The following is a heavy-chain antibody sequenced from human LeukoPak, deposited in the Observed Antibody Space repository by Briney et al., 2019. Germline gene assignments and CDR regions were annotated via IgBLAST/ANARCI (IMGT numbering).Heavy chain of an antibody. Sequence: GGSLRLSCAASGFTFSSYWMHWVRQAPGKGLEWVSSISSSSSYIYYADSVKGRFTISRDNAKNSLYLQMNSLRAEDTAVYYCARDLEGATGGGYWGQGTLVTVSS. D-gene: IGHD1-26*01. CDR3: ARDLEGATGGGY. CDR2: ISSSSSYI. J-gene: IGHJ4*02. CDR1: GFTFSSYW. V-gene: IGHV3-21*01.